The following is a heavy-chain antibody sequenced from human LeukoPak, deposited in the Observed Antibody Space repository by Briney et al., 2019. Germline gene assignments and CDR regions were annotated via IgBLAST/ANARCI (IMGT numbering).Heavy chain of an antibody. CDR2: INEDGRVT. CDR1: RFNVNNYW. V-gene: IGHV3-74*01. J-gene: IGHJ6*02. CDR3: AAAYFGVDQFYYGMDV. Sequence: PGGSLRLSCAASRFNVNNYWMHWVRQAPGKELVWVSRINEDGRVTSYAGSVRGRFTISRDSVENTLYLQLNSLRAEDTAIYYCAAAYFGVDQFYYGMDVWGQGTTVTVSS. D-gene: IGHD3-3*01.